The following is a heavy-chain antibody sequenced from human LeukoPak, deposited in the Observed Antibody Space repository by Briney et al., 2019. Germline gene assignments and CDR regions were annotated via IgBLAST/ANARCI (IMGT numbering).Heavy chain of an antibody. J-gene: IGHJ4*02. CDR2: IYYSGST. V-gene: IGHV4-31*03. CDR1: GGSISSGGYY. CDR3: ARYGYCSSTSCSTTALFDY. D-gene: IGHD2-2*02. Sequence: PSETLSLTCTVSGGSISSGGYYWSWIRQHPGKGLEWIGYIYYSGSTYYNPSLKSRVTISVDTSKNQFSLKLSSVTAADTAVYYCARYGYCSSTSCSTTALFDYWGQGTLVTVSS.